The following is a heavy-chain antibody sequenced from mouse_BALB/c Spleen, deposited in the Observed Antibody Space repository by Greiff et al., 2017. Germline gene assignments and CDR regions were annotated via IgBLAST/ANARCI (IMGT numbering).Heavy chain of an antibody. Sequence: EVQVVESGGGLVQPGGSLRLSCATSGFTFTDYYMSWVRQPPGKALEWLGFIRNKANGYTTEYSASVKGRFTISRDNSQSILYLQMNTLRAEDSATYYCARELGRNFDVWGAGTTVTVSS. CDR1: GFTFTDYY. CDR2: IRNKANGYTT. V-gene: IGHV7-3*02. D-gene: IGHD4-1*01. J-gene: IGHJ1*01. CDR3: ARELGRNFDV.